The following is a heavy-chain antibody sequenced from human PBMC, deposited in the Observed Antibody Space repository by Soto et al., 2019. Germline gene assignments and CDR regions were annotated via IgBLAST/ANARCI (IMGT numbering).Heavy chain of an antibody. J-gene: IGHJ3*02. CDR2: IWYDGSNK. D-gene: IGHD3-10*01. CDR3: ARDQGRGIIAFDI. V-gene: IGHV3-33*01. CDR1: GFTFSSYG. Sequence: QVQLVESGGGVVQPGRSLRLSCAASGFTFSSYGMHWVRQAPGKGLEWVAVIWYDGSNKYYADSVKGRFTISRDNSKNTLYLQMNSLRAEDTAVHYCARDQGRGIIAFDIWGQGTMVTVSS.